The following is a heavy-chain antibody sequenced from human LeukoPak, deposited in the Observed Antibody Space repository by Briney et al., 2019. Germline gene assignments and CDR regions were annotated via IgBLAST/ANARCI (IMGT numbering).Heavy chain of an antibody. D-gene: IGHD5-24*01. Sequence: KPSETLSLTCTVSGGSISSYYWSWIRQPPGKGLEWIGYIYYSGSTNYNPSLKSRVTISVDTSKNQFSLKLSSVAAADTAVYYCAVSRDGYRFDYWGQGTLVTVSS. CDR1: GGSISSYY. CDR2: IYYSGST. CDR3: AVSRDGYRFDY. J-gene: IGHJ4*02. V-gene: IGHV4-59*01.